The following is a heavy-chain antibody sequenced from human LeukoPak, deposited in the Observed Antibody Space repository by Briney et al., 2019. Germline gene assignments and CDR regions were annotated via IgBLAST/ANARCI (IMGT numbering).Heavy chain of an antibody. Sequence: GGSLRLSCAAPGFTFSSYWMSRVRQAPGKGLEWVANIKQDGSEKYYVDSVKGRFTISRDNAKNSLYLQMNSLRAEDTAVYYCARDEYYYDSSGPPAYWGQGTLVTVSS. CDR2: IKQDGSEK. D-gene: IGHD3-22*01. J-gene: IGHJ4*02. CDR3: ARDEYYYDSSGPPAY. CDR1: GFTFSSYW. V-gene: IGHV3-7*01.